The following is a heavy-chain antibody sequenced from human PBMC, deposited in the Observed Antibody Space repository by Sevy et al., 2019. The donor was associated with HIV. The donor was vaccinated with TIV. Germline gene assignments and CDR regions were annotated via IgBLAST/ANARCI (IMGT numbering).Heavy chain of an antibody. CDR1: GFTFSGYW. CDR2: IKEDGSDK. Sequence: GGSLRLSCAASGFTFSGYWMNWVRQAPGKGLEWVANIKEDGSDKSYVNSVKGRSTITTDKAQNSLYLEMNSLRADDTAGYYCARWDVWGKGTTVTVSS. J-gene: IGHJ6*04. V-gene: IGHV3-7*01. CDR3: ARWDV.